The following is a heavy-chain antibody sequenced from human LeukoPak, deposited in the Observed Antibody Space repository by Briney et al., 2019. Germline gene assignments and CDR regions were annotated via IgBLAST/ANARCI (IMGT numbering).Heavy chain of an antibody. CDR2: IIPIFATA. V-gene: IGHV1-69*13. J-gene: IGHJ6*02. D-gene: IGHD5-18*01. CDR3: ARDLYGYTYGYNHYYGLDV. Sequence: SVKVSCKASGGTLSSYAISWVRQAPGQGLEWMGGIIPIFATANYAQKFQGRVTLIADESTSTAYMELSSLRSEDTAVYYCARDLYGYTYGYNHYYGLDVWGQGTTVTVSS. CDR1: GGTLSSYA.